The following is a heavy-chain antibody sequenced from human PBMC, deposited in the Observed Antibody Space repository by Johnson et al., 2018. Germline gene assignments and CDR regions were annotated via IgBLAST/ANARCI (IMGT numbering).Heavy chain of an antibody. CDR2: INDSGST. CDR1: GGSFSGYY. V-gene: IGHV4-34*01. J-gene: IGHJ6*03. D-gene: IGHD4-11*01. CDR3: GRATVDDRNYLWGFYYMDV. Sequence: QVQLQQWGAGLLKPSETLSLTCAVYGGSFSGYYWRWIRQTPGKGLEWIGEINDSGSTKYNPSLKSRVSIAVDTSKKQLALELSAAPAADTGVYDCGRATVDDRNYLWGFYYMDVWGNGTTVTVSS.